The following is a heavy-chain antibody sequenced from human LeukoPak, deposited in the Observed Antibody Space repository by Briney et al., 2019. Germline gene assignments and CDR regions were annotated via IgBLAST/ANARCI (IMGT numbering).Heavy chain of an antibody. Sequence: SQTLSLTCTVSGGSISSGGYYWSWIRQHPGKGLEWIGYIYYSGSTYYNPSLKSRVTISVDTSKNQFSLKLSSVTAADTAVYYCANEDYYYYYMDVWGKGTTVTVSS. CDR2: IYYSGST. CDR1: GGSISSGGYY. J-gene: IGHJ6*03. V-gene: IGHV4-31*03. D-gene: IGHD1-1*01. CDR3: ANEDYYYYYMDV.